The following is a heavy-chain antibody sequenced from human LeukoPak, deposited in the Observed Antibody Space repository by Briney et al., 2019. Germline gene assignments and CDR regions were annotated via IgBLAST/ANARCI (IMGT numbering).Heavy chain of an antibody. D-gene: IGHD1-26*01. CDR3: ARSPADTGSYSQWYFDL. V-gene: IGHV1-69*04. CDR1: GGTFSSYA. CDR2: IIPILGIA. Sequence: SVKVSCKASGGTFSSYAISWVRQAPGQGLEWMGRIIPILGIANYAQKFQGRVTITADKSTSTAYMELSSLRSEDTAVYYCARSPADTGSYSQWYFDLWGRGTLVTVSS. J-gene: IGHJ2*01.